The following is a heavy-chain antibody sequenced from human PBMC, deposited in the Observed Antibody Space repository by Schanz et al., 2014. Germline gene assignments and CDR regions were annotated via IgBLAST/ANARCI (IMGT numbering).Heavy chain of an antibody. Sequence: EVQLVESGGGLVQPGGSLRLSCAASGFTFSSYAMSWVRQAPGKGLEWVSTISASGGSTYYADSVKGRFTISRDNSKNMLYLQMNSLRAEDTAVYYCAKARRKSNCSGGRCVHYSYYGMDVWGQGTTVTVSS. CDR3: AKARRKSNCSGGRCVHYSYYGMDV. CDR1: GFTFSSYA. J-gene: IGHJ6*02. D-gene: IGHD2-15*01. CDR2: ISASGGST. V-gene: IGHV3-23*04.